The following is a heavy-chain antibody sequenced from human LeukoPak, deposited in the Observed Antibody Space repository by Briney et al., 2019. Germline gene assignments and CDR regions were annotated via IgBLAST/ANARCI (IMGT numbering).Heavy chain of an antibody. D-gene: IGHD3-22*01. CDR3: ARDADVGYYDSSPGGY. CDR2: INPDGGNI. Sequence: ASVKVSCKASGYTFTNSYIHWVRQAPGQVLEWMGLINPDGGNINYAQNFQGRVTMTRDTSTSTVYMELSSLRSEDTAVYYCARDADVGYYDSSPGGYWGQGTLVTVSS. V-gene: IGHV1-46*01. J-gene: IGHJ4*02. CDR1: GYTFTNSY.